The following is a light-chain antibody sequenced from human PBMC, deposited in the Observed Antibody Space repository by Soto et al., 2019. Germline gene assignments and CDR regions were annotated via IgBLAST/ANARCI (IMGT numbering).Light chain of an antibody. V-gene: IGKV3-20*01. J-gene: IGKJ1*01. Sequence: IVWTQSPGTLSFSPGERSTLSCRSRQSVSSSYLAWSQQKPGQAPRLLIYGASSRATGIPDRFSGSGSETDFTLTISRLEPEDFAVYYCLKYGRSPGWTFGQGTKV. CDR1: QSVSSSY. CDR2: GAS. CDR3: LKYGRSPGWT.